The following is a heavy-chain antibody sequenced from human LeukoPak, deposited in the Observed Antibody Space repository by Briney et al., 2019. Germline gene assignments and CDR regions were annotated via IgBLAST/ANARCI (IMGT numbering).Heavy chain of an antibody. CDR1: GGSISSSSYY. V-gene: IGHV4-39*01. CDR3: ARRPPDYGDYYYYYGMDV. CDR2: IYYSGST. Sequence: PSETLSLTCTVSGGSISSSSYYWGWIRQPPGKGLEWIGSIYYSGSTYYNPSLKSRVTISVDTSKNQFPLKLSSVTAADTAVYYCARRPPDYGDYYYYYGMDVWGQGTTVTVSS. J-gene: IGHJ6*02. D-gene: IGHD4-17*01.